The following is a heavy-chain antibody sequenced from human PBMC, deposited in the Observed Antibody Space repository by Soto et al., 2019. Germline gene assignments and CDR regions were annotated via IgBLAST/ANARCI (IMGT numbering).Heavy chain of an antibody. CDR2: ISGSGGST. J-gene: IGHJ5*02. Sequence: GVSLRLSCAASGFTFSSYAMSWVRQAPGKGLEWVSAISGSGGSTYYADSVKGRFTISRDNSKNTLYLQMNSLRAEDTAVYYCAKDQYDFWSGYSTQGWFDPWGQGTLVTVSS. D-gene: IGHD3-3*01. V-gene: IGHV3-23*01. CDR1: GFTFSSYA. CDR3: AKDQYDFWSGYSTQGWFDP.